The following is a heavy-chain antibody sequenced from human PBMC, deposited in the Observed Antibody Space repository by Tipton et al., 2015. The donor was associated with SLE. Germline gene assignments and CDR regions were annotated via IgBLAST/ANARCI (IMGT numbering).Heavy chain of an antibody. CDR1: GGSISSSSYY. CDR3: ARHDYGDYGYFDY. CDR2: IYYSGNT. Sequence: TLSLTCTVSGGSISSSSYYWGWIRQPPGKGLEWIGSIYYSGNTYYNPSLKSRVTISVDTSKNQFSRKLSSVTAADTAVYYCARHDYGDYGYFDYWGQGTLVTVSS. V-gene: IGHV4-39*01. D-gene: IGHD4-17*01. J-gene: IGHJ4*02.